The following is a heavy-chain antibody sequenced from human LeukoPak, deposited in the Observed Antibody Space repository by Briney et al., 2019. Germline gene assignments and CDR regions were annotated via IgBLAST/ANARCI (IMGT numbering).Heavy chain of an antibody. Sequence: GGSLRLSCAASGFTFSSYAMSWVRQARGKGLEWVSSIIGSGGSTYYADSVKGRFTISRDNSKNTLYLQMNSLRAEDTAVYYCAKSVVPAAMGLYYYCGMDVWGQGTTVTVSS. CDR2: IIGSGGST. J-gene: IGHJ6*02. CDR3: AKSVVPAAMGLYYYCGMDV. D-gene: IGHD2-2*01. V-gene: IGHV3-23*01. CDR1: GFTFSSYA.